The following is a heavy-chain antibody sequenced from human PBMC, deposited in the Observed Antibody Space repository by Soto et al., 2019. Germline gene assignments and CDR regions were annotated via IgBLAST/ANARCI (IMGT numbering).Heavy chain of an antibody. V-gene: IGHV5-51*01. Sequence: GESLKISCKGSGYSFTSYWIGWVRQMPGKGLEWMGIIYPGDSDTRYSPSFQGQVTISADKSISTAYLQWSSLKASDTAMYYCARGRRMITFGGVANGYFDYWGQGTLVTVSS. CDR3: ARGRRMITFGGVANGYFDY. J-gene: IGHJ4*02. CDR2: IYPGDSDT. D-gene: IGHD3-16*01. CDR1: GYSFTSYW.